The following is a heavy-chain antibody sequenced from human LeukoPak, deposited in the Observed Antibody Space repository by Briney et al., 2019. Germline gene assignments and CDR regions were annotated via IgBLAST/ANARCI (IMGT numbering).Heavy chain of an antibody. V-gene: IGHV1-3*04. D-gene: IGHD1-26*01. Sequence: ASVKVSCKASGYMVTTHAIHWVRQAPGQRLEWMGWISTGNGNTKYSQKFQGRATLIRDTSANTAYVELSSLTYEDTAVYYCARRDGRSFDYWGQGTLVTVSS. J-gene: IGHJ4*02. CDR2: ISTGNGNT. CDR1: GYMVTTHA. CDR3: ARRDGRSFDY.